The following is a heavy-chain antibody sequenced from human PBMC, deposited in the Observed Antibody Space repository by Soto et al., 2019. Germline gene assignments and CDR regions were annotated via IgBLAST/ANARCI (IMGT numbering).Heavy chain of an antibody. Sequence: SETLSLTCTVSGGSISSSSYYWGWIRQPTGLGLVWIGSIYYSGSTYYNPSLESRVTITVNTYKNQFSLRLSSVTAADTAVYYCARHRGSGRRTEFDYWGQGTLVTVSS. CDR3: ARHRGSGRRTEFDY. D-gene: IGHD3-10*01. V-gene: IGHV4-39*01. CDR2: IYYSGST. CDR1: GGSISSSSYY. J-gene: IGHJ4*02.